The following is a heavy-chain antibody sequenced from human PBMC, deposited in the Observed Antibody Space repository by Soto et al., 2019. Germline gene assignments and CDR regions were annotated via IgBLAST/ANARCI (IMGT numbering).Heavy chain of an antibody. CDR3: ARVIGGLYYFDY. Sequence: VEVSCKASGYTFSSYGISWARQAPGQGLEWMGWISAYNGNTNYAQKLQGRVTMTTDTSTSTAYMELRSLRSDDTAVYYCARVIGGLYYFDYWGQGTLVTVSS. J-gene: IGHJ4*02. CDR1: GYTFSSYG. CDR2: ISAYNGNT. V-gene: IGHV1-18*01. D-gene: IGHD3-16*01.